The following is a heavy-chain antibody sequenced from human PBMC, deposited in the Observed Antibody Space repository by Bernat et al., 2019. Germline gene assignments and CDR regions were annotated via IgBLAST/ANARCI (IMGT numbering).Heavy chain of an antibody. CDR1: GGSISSYY. J-gene: IGHJ5*02. V-gene: IGHV4-59*08. CDR3: ASLYGDYDWFDP. CDR2: IHNTGRT. D-gene: IGHD4-17*01. Sequence: QVQLQESGPGLVKPSETLSLACTVSGGSISSYYWSWIRQPPGKGLECIGYIHNTGRTNYNPSLKGRVTISVDTSKNQFSLTLTSVTAADTAVYYCASLYGDYDWFDPWGQGTLVTVSS.